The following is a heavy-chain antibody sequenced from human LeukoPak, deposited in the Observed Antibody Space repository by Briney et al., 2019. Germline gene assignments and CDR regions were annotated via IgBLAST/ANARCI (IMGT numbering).Heavy chain of an antibody. J-gene: IGHJ4*02. CDR3: ARSIETLTYSSSWYFPVDY. CDR2: MNPNSGNT. CDR1: GYTFTSYD. V-gene: IGHV1-8*01. D-gene: IGHD6-13*01. Sequence: ASVKLSCKASGYTFTSYDINWVRQATGQGPEWMGWMNPNSGNTGYAQKFQGRVTMTRNTSISTAYMELSSLRSEDTAVYYCARSIETLTYSSSWYFPVDYWGQGTLVTVSS.